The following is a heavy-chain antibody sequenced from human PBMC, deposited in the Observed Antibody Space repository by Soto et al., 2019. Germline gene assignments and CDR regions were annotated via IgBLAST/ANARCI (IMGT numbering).Heavy chain of an antibody. Sequence: GSLRLSCAAPGFSFSNYGMHWVRQGPGKGLEWVAIISYDGFNKYYSDSLKGRFTIFRDNSKNTLYRQMDSLRAEDMAVHYCAKRAGGSPGAFDIWGQGTMVTVSS. CDR1: GFSFSNYG. CDR3: AKRAGGSPGAFDI. CDR2: ISYDGFNK. D-gene: IGHD6-19*01. V-gene: IGHV3-30*18. J-gene: IGHJ3*02.